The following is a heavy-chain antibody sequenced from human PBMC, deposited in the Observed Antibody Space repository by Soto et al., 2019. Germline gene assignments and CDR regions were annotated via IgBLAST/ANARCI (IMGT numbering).Heavy chain of an antibody. J-gene: IGHJ3*02. CDR3: ARDLIWFGELADAFDI. D-gene: IGHD3-10*01. CDR2: IWYDGSNK. V-gene: IGHV3-33*01. Sequence: GVTLRLSCAASGFTFSSYGMHWVRQAPGKGLEWVAVIWYDGSNKYYADSVKGRFTISRDNSKNTLYLQMNSLRAEDTAVYYCARDLIWFGELADAFDIWGQGTMVTVS. CDR1: GFTFSSYG.